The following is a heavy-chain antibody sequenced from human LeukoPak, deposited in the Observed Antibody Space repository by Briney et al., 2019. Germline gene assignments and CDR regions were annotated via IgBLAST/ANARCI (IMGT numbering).Heavy chain of an antibody. V-gene: IGHV4-61*09. D-gene: IGHD3-10*01. CDR3: ARDPGTMARGSRRGYDDYYYYMDV. CDR2: IYTNGNT. CDR1: GGSISSTGYC. J-gene: IGHJ6*03. Sequence: ASETLSLTCTVSGGSISSTGYCWSWIRQPAGKGLEWIGHIYTNGNTNYNPSLKSRVTISVDTSKNQFSLKLSSVTAADTAVYYCARDPGTMARGSRRGYDDYYYYMDVWGKGTTVTISS.